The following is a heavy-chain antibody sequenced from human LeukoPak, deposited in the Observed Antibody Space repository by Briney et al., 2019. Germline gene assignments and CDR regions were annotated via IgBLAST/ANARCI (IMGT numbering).Heavy chain of an antibody. V-gene: IGHV1-69*04. Sequence: ASVKVSCKASGGTFSSYAISWVRQAPGQGLEWMGRIIPILGIANYAQKFQGRVTITTDESTSTAYMELSSLRSEDTAVYYCARVLYSSSWYHFDYWGQGTLVTVSS. CDR1: GGTFSSYA. CDR3: ARVLYSSSWYHFDY. CDR2: IIPILGIA. J-gene: IGHJ4*02. D-gene: IGHD6-13*01.